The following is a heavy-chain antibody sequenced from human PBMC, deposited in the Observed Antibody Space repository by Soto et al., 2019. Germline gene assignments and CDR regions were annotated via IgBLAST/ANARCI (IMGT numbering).Heavy chain of an antibody. CDR1: GYSFSFYW. J-gene: IGHJ3*02. CDR2: MYPDDSDI. V-gene: IGHV5-51*01. D-gene: IGHD3-22*01. CDR3: ATAYVYDFEDSNYYRDAFDI. Sequence: GASLKISCKASGYSFSFYWIGWVCQMPGKGLEWMAIMYPDDSDIRYSPSFEAHVTISADKSTRTAFLQWSSLKASATAMHYRATAYVYDFEDSNYYRDAFDIWGKGTQVTVAS.